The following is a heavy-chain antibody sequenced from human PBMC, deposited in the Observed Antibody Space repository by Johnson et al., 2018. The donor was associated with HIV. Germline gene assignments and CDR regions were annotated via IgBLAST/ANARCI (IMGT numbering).Heavy chain of an antibody. V-gene: IGHV3-73*01. CDR2: IRSKANSYAT. CDR1: GFTFGDYA. J-gene: IGHJ3*02. CDR3: ARDLPWSSSSFDAFDI. Sequence: VQLVESGGGLVQPGRSLRLSCTASGFTFGDYAMSWVRQAPGKGLEWVGRIRSKANSYATAYAASVKGRFTISRDDSKNTAYLQMNSLKTEDTAVYYCARDLPWSSSSFDAFDIWGQGTIVTVSS. D-gene: IGHD6-6*01.